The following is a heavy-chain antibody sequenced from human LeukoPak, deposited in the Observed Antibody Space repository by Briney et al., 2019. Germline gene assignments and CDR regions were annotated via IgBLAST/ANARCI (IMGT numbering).Heavy chain of an antibody. CDR1: EYTFTDYD. V-gene: IGHV1-46*01. CDR2: INPSGGST. Sequence: ASGRVSCTAAEYTFTDYDMHWGRQAPGQGREWMGIINPSGGSTSHAQKFQGRVPMPRDPSTSTVYMELSSLRSEDTAVYYCARDRSSGWYPLDYWGQGTLVTVSS. CDR3: ARDRSSGWYPLDY. D-gene: IGHD6-19*01. J-gene: IGHJ4*02.